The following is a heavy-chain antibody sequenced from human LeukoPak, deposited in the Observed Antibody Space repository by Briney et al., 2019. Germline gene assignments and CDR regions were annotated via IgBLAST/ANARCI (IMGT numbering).Heavy chain of an antibody. CDR1: GGSISSGGYY. CDR3: ARQIHTNSGWSLHFDY. CDR2: IYHSGST. V-gene: IGHV4-30-2*01. Sequence: SETLSLTCTVSGGSISSGGYYWSWIRQPPGKGLEWIGYIYHSGSTYYNPSLKSRVTISVDRSKNHFSLKLSSVTAADTAVYYCARQIHTNSGWSLHFDYWGQGTLVTVSS. D-gene: IGHD6-19*01. J-gene: IGHJ4*02.